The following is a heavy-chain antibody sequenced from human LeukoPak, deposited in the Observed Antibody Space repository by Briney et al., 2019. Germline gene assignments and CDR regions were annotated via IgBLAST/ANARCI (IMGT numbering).Heavy chain of an antibody. CDR3: VIAATGRGGFDY. CDR1: GFTFSSYW. CDR2: INQDGSEK. D-gene: IGHD6-13*01. V-gene: IGHV3-7*01. Sequence: GGSLRLSCAASGFTFSSYWMSWVRQAPGKGLEWVANINQDGSEKYYVDSVRGRFTISRDNAKNSLYLQMSSLRAEATAVYYCVIAATGRGGFDYWGQGTLVTVSS. J-gene: IGHJ4*02.